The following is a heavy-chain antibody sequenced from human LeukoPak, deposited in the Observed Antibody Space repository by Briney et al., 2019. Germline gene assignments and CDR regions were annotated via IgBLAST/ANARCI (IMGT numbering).Heavy chain of an antibody. D-gene: IGHD3-3*01. CDR2: ISSSSSTI. Sequence: PGGSLRLSCAASGFTFSSYSMNWVRQAPGKGLEWVSYISSSSSTIYYADSVKGRFTISRDNAKNSLYLQMNSLRAEDTAVYYCARDLRFLEDPQLLRFNNWFDPWGQGTLVTVSS. CDR1: GFTFSSYS. CDR3: ARDLRFLEDPQLLRFNNWFDP. J-gene: IGHJ5*02. V-gene: IGHV3-48*01.